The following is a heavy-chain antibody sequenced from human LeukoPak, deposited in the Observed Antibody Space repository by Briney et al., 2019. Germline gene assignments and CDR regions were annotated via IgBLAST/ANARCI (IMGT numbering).Heavy chain of an antibody. D-gene: IGHD3-22*01. Sequence: SETLSLTCTVSGGSVSSGSYYWSWIRQPPGKGLEWIGYIYYSGSTNYNPSLKSRVTISVGTSKNQFSLKLSSVTAADTAVYYCARGDSYYYGMDVWGQGTTVTVSS. CDR2: IYYSGST. J-gene: IGHJ6*02. CDR1: GGSVSSGSYY. V-gene: IGHV4-61*01. CDR3: ARGDSYYYGMDV.